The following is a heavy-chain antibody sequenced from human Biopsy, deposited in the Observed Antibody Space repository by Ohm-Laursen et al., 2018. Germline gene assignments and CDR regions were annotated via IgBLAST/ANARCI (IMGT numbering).Heavy chain of an antibody. CDR3: VRSRAGGATWGMDV. CDR2: ISWNSGSV. CDR1: GFTFENYA. D-gene: IGHD3-16*01. J-gene: IGHJ6*02. V-gene: IGHV3-9*01. Sequence: SLRLSCAASGFTFENYAMNWVRQAPGKGLEWVSGISWNSGSVVYADSVKGRFTISRDNAKNSLYLQMHSLRSDDTAVYYCVRSRAGGATWGMDVWGQGTTVTVSS.